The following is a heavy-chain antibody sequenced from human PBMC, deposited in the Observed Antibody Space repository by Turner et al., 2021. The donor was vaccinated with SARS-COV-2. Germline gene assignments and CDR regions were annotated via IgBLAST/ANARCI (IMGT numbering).Heavy chain of an antibody. CDR2: ISKIGGKT. CDR3: VIDIGVWNYDF. Sequence: EVQLVESGGGLVRPGTSLTLTCVVYGFTFSDFELNWVRWAPGKVPEWVAYISKIGGKTYCAPSLRGRFTISRDNSKGSLYLRMNRLRCDDTALYQCVIDIGVWNYDFWCQGVLVTVSS. J-gene: IGHJ5*01. D-gene: IGHD1-1*01. CDR1: GFTFSDFE. V-gene: IGHV3-48*03.